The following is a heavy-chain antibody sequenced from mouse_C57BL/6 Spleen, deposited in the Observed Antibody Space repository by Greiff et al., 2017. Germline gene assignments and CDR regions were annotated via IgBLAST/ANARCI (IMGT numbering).Heavy chain of an antibody. CDR2: IYPSDSET. D-gene: IGHD1-1*01. V-gene: IGHV1-61*01. CDR1: GYTFTSYW. Sequence: QVQLQQPGAELVRPGSSVKLSCKASGYTFTSYWMDWVKQRPGQGLEWIGNIYPSDSETHYNQKFKDKATLTVDKSSSTAYMQLSSLTSEDSAVYYCARNLLLRYDYYAMDYWGQGTSVTVSS. CDR3: ARNLLLRYDYYAMDY. J-gene: IGHJ4*01.